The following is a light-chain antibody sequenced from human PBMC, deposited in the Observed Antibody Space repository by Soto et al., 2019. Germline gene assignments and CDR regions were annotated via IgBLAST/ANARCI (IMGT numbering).Light chain of an antibody. Sequence: EIVMPQSPATLSVSTGERATLSCRASQSVTSTSLAWYQQKPGQAPRLLMYGASSRATGTPDRISGGGSGTDFTLTISRLDPEDFAVYYCQHYVTSSITFGQGTRLEIK. J-gene: IGKJ5*01. CDR2: GAS. CDR1: QSVTSTS. V-gene: IGKV3-20*01. CDR3: QHYVTSSIT.